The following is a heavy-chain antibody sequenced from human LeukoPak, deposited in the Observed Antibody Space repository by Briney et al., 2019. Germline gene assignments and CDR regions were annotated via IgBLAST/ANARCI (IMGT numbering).Heavy chain of an antibody. J-gene: IGHJ3*01. CDR2: ISSSSSTI. CDR1: GFTFSSYS. CDR3: ARDGYNSANGIDV. D-gene: IGHD1-1*01. Sequence: PGGSLRLSCAASGFTFSSYSMNWVRQAPGKGLEWVSYISSSSSTIYYADSVKGRFTISRDNAKNALYLQMNSLSAEDTAVYYCARDGYNSANGIDVWGQGTMVTVSS. V-gene: IGHV3-48*04.